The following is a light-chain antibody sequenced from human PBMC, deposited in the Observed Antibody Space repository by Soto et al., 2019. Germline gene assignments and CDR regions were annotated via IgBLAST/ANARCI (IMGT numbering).Light chain of an antibody. CDR2: SNS. Sequence: QSVLTQPPSASGTPGQRVTFSCSGSSSNIGTNTVNWYQQLPGTAPKLLIYSNSQRPSGVPDRFSGSKSGTSASLAISGLQSEDEADYYCAAWDDSLNGQVVFGGGTKVTVL. J-gene: IGLJ2*01. V-gene: IGLV1-44*01. CDR1: SSNIGTNT. CDR3: AAWDDSLNGQVV.